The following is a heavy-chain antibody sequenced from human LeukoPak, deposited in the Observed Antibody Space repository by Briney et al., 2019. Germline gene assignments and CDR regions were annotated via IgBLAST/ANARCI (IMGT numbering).Heavy chain of an antibody. Sequence: SETLSLTCTVSVGSISREIYYWGWIRQSPGKGLEWMGGIDNSGRSYYNPSLKSRVTISIDTSKNHFSLSVSSVTAADTAVYYCARDGFMVRGVNNAFDIWGQGTMVTVSS. CDR3: ARDGFMVRGVNNAFDI. V-gene: IGHV4-39*07. J-gene: IGHJ3*02. CDR2: IDNSGRS. D-gene: IGHD3-10*01. CDR1: VGSISREIYY.